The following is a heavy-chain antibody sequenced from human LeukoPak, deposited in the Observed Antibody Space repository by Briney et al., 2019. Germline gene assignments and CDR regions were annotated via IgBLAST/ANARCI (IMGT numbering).Heavy chain of an antibody. D-gene: IGHD3-10*01. Sequence: PSETLSLTCTVSGGSISSSSYYWGWIRQPPGKGLEWIGSIYYSGSTYYNPSLKSRVTISVDTSKNQFSLKLSSVTAADTAVYYCARLYRRTMVRGVIKGYFDYWGQGTLVTVSS. CDR1: GGSISSSSYY. J-gene: IGHJ4*02. CDR3: ARLYRRTMVRGVIKGYFDY. V-gene: IGHV4-39*01. CDR2: IYYSGST.